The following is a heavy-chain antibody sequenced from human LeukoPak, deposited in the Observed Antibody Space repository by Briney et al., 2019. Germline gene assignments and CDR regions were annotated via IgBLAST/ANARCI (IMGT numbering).Heavy chain of an antibody. CDR2: IHAGNGNT. Sequence: GASVKVSCKASGYAFTNYAMHWVRQAPGQRLEWMGWIHAGNGNTRFSQKFQGRVTITRDTSASTAYMELSSLTSEDTAVYYCARDGDYWGQGTLVTVSS. CDR1: GYAFTNYA. J-gene: IGHJ4*02. V-gene: IGHV1-3*01. CDR3: ARDGDY.